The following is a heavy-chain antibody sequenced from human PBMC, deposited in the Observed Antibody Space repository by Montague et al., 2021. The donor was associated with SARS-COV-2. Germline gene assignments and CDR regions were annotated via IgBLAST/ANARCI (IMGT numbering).Heavy chain of an antibody. J-gene: IGHJ4*02. CDR3: ARHPLSICSGASCYVG. D-gene: IGHD2-2*01. V-gene: IGHV4-39*01. Sequence: SETRSLTCTVSGGSISSSSYYWGWLRQPPGKGLEWIGCIYYSGSTYYNPSLKSRVTISVDTSKNQFSLKLSSVTAADTAVYYCARHPLSICSGASCYVGWGQGTLVTVSS. CDR2: IYYSGST. CDR1: GGSISSSSYY.